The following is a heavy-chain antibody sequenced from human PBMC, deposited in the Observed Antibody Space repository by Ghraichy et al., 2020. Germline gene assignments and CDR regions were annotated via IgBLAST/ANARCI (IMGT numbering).Heavy chain of an antibody. CDR3: ASPTLEHFDWLSTAHFDY. Sequence: SVKVSCKASGGTFSSYAISWVRQAPGQGLEWMGGIIPIFGTANYAQKFQGRVTITADESTSTAYMELSSLRSEDTAVYYCASPTLEHFDWLSTAHFDYWGQGTLVTVSS. J-gene: IGHJ4*02. CDR1: GGTFSSYA. CDR2: IIPIFGTA. D-gene: IGHD3-9*01. V-gene: IGHV1-69*13.